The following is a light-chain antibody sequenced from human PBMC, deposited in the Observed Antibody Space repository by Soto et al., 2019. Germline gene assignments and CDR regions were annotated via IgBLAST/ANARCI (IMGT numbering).Light chain of an antibody. CDR2: EVS. CDR1: SSDVGGYNY. V-gene: IGLV2-23*02. Sequence: QSALTQPASVSGSPGQSITISCTGTSSDVGGYNYVSWYQQHPGKAPKLMIYEVSKRPSGVSNRFSGSKSGSTASLTISGLQAEDEADYYCCSNADSSTYVFGTGTKLTVL. CDR3: CSNADSSTYV. J-gene: IGLJ1*01.